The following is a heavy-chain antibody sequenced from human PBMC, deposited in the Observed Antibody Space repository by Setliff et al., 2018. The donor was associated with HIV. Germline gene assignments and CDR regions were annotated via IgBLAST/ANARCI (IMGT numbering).Heavy chain of an antibody. CDR1: GGSFNTYA. CDR3: ARGGVRGYSYGEAFDI. V-gene: IGHV1-69*13. Sequence: ASVKVSCKSSGGSFNTYAINWVRRAPGQGLEWMGGIISIFDKANYAQKFHGRLTITADDSTRTIYMELNSLGSGDTAVYYCARGGVRGYSYGEAFDIWGQGTLVTVSS. D-gene: IGHD5-18*01. CDR2: IISIFDKA. J-gene: IGHJ3*02.